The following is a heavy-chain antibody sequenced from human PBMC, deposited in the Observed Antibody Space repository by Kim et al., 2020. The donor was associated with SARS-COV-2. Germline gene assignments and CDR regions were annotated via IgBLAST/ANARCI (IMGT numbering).Heavy chain of an antibody. CDR1: GYSFDSFY. CDR2: IFSGDSEA. V-gene: IGHV5-51*01. J-gene: IGHJ4*02. CDR3: ARVGVFGMISAIDV. D-gene: IGHD3-3*01. Sequence: GESLKISCQTSGYSFDSFYIGWVRQKSGTGLEWMALIFSGDSEARYSPSFQGQVTVSVDKATTTAFLQFNSLRPSDTAIYYCARVGVFGMISAIDVGGPGTQVTVSS.